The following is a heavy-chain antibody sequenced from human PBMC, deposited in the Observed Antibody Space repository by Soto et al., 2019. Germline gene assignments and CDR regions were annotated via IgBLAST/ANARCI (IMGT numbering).Heavy chain of an antibody. CDR2: INGDGSST. Sequence: GGSLRLSCAASGFTFRRYWMHWVRQASGKGLVWVSRINGDGSSTSYADSVKGRFTVSRDNAKNTLYLQMNSLRVEDTAVYYCVSLVDRSDIVFDIWGQGTMVTVSS. V-gene: IGHV3-74*01. CDR1: GFTFRRYW. J-gene: IGHJ3*02. D-gene: IGHD6-6*01. CDR3: VSLVDRSDIVFDI.